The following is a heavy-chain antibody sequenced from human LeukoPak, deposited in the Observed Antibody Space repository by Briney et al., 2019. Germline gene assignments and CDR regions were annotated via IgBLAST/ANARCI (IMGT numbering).Heavy chain of an antibody. CDR3: ARVRDLYRDY. V-gene: IGHV3-21*01. Sequence: GGSLRLSCAASGFTFSGYTMNWVRQAPGKGLEWVSSISGGSTYTFYADSVMGRFTISRDNAKNSLYLHMSSLRAEDTAVYYCARVRDLYRDYWGQGILVTVSS. CDR1: GFTFSGYT. CDR2: ISGGSTYT. D-gene: IGHD5-12*01. J-gene: IGHJ4*02.